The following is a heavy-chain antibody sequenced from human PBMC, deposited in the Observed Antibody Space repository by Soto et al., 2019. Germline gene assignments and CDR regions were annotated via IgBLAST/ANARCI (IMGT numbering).Heavy chain of an antibody. Sequence: ASETLSLTCTVSGGSISSYYWSWIRQPPGKGLEWIGYIYYSGSTNYNPSLKSRVTISVDTSKNQFSLKLSSVTAADTAVYYCARAIVVVPAAPYYYYMDVWGKGTTVTVSS. CDR1: GGSISSYY. CDR3: ARAIVVVPAAPYYYYMDV. V-gene: IGHV4-59*01. CDR2: IYYSGST. D-gene: IGHD2-2*01. J-gene: IGHJ6*03.